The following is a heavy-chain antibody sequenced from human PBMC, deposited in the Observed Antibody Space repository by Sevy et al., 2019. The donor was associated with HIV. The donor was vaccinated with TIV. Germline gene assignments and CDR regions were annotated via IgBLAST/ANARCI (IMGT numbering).Heavy chain of an antibody. CDR3: ARGSGAVVAGNYFDY. CDR1: GFTFSRYS. CDR2: ISSGNSYI. Sequence: GGSLRISCGASGFTFSRYSMNWVRQAPGKGLEWVSSISSGNSYIYYADSVKGRFTISRDNAKNSLYLHMNSLRAEDTAVYYCARGSGAVVAGNYFDYWGQGILVTVSS. J-gene: IGHJ4*02. D-gene: IGHD6-19*01. V-gene: IGHV3-21*01.